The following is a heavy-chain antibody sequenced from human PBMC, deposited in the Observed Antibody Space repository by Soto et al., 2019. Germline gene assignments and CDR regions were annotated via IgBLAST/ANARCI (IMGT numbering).Heavy chain of an antibody. J-gene: IGHJ6*02. CDR2: IYYSGST. V-gene: IGHV4-31*03. Sequence: SETLSLTSTVSGGSISSGGYYWSWIRQHPGKGLEWIGYIYYSGSTYYNPSLKSRVTISVDPSKNQFSLKLSSVTAADTAVSSCARDQGGDLRGYYYVMDVWGQGTTVTVCS. CDR3: ARDQGGDLRGYYYVMDV. CDR1: GGSISSGGYY. D-gene: IGHD5-12*01.